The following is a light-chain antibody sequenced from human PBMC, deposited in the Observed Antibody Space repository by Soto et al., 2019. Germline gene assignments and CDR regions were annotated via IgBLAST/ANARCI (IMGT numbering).Light chain of an antibody. Sequence: EIVMTQSPATLSVSPGEIATLSCRGSQSVSSNLAWYQQKPGQAPRLLIYGASRRATGIPDRFSASGSGTDFILTISGLQPEDVATYYCQKFNSAPPWTFGQGTKVDIK. J-gene: IGKJ1*01. CDR3: QKFNSAPPWT. V-gene: IGKV3D-15*01. CDR2: GAS. CDR1: QSVSSN.